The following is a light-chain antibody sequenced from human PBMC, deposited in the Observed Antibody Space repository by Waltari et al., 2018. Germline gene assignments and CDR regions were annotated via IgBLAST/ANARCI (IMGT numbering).Light chain of an antibody. CDR2: WAS. Sequence: DIVMTQSPDSLAVSLGERATINCKSSQSVLYSSNNQNYLAWSQQKPGQPPKLLIYWASFRESGVPDRFSGSGSETDFTLTISSLQAEDVAVYYCQQSYSPHRTFGQGTRVEIK. J-gene: IGKJ1*01. CDR3: QQSYSPHRT. V-gene: IGKV4-1*01. CDR1: QSVLYSSNNQNY.